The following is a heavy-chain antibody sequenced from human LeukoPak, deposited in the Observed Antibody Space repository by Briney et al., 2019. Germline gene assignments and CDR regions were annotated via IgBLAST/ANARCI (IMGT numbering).Heavy chain of an antibody. CDR1: GGSISSYY. CDR3: ARESHHAFDI. Sequence: SETLSLTCTVSGGSISSYYWSWIRQPPGKGPEWIGYIYYSGSTNYNPSLKSRVTISVDTSKNQFSLKLSSVTAADTAVYYCARESHHAFDIWGQGTMVTVSS. V-gene: IGHV4-59*01. J-gene: IGHJ3*02. CDR2: IYYSGST.